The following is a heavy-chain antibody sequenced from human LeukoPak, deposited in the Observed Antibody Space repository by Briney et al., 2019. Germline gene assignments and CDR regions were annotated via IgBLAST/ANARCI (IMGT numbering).Heavy chain of an antibody. CDR3: AREAFSSGYYDDY. D-gene: IGHD3-22*01. Sequence: SETLSLTCTVSGYSISSGYYWGWIRQPPGKGLEWIGSIYHSGRTFYNPSLKSRVTISVDTSKNQFSLKLSSVTAADTAVYYCAREAFSSGYYDDYWGQGTLVTVSS. V-gene: IGHV4-38-2*02. CDR2: IYHSGRT. J-gene: IGHJ4*02. CDR1: GYSISSGYY.